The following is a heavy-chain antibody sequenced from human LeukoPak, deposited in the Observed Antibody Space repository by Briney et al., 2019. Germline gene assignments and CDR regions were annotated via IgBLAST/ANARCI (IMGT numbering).Heavy chain of an antibody. J-gene: IGHJ4*02. D-gene: IGHD6-13*01. CDR1: GYIFTSFY. Sequence: ASVKVSCKTSGYIFTSFYMHWVRQAPGQGLEWMGWINPNSGGTNYAQKFQGRVTMTRDTSISTAYMELSRLRSDDTAVYYCARNIENSIAAAGTDYWGQGTLVTVSS. V-gene: IGHV1-2*02. CDR3: ARNIENSIAAAGTDY. CDR2: INPNSGGT.